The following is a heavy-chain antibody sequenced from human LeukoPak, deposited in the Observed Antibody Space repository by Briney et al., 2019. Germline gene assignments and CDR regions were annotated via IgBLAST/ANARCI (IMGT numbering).Heavy chain of an antibody. J-gene: IGHJ6*04. Sequence: PGGSLRLSCAASGFTFSNYSMNWVRPAPGKGLEWVSYISSSGSTIYYADSVKGRFTISRDNAKNSLYLQMNSLRAEDTAVYYCAELGITMIGGVWGKGTTVTISS. CDR1: GFTFSNYS. CDR2: ISSSGSTI. D-gene: IGHD3-10*02. V-gene: IGHV3-48*04. CDR3: AELGITMIGGV.